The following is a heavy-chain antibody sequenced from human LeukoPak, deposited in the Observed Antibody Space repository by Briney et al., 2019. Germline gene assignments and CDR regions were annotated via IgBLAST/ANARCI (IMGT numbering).Heavy chain of an antibody. CDR3: AKGMRGYSYGFFDY. Sequence: PGRSLRLSCAAPVFTFSSYGMHWVRQAPGKGLEWVAVIWYDGSNKYYADSVKGRFTISRDNSKNTLYLQMNSLRAEDTAVYYCAKGMRGYSYGFFDYWGQGTLVTVSS. D-gene: IGHD5-18*01. J-gene: IGHJ4*02. V-gene: IGHV3-33*06. CDR1: VFTFSSYG. CDR2: IWYDGSNK.